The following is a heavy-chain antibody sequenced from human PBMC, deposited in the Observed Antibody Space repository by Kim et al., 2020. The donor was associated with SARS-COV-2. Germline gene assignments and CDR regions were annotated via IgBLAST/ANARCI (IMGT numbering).Heavy chain of an antibody. D-gene: IGHD2-15*01. CDR3: ARVSGYCSGGSCYGGYYYYGMDV. J-gene: IGHJ6*02. CDR1: GGTFSSYA. V-gene: IGHV1-69*04. CDR2: IIPILGIA. Sequence: SVKVEGKASGGTFSSYAISWVRQAPGQGLEWMGRIIPILGIANYAQKFQGRVTITADKSTSTAYMELSSLRSEDTAVYYCARVSGYCSGGSCYGGYYYYGMDVWGQGTTVTVSS.